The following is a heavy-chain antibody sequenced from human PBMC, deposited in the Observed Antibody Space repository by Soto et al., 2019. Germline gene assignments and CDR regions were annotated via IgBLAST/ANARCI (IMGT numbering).Heavy chain of an antibody. D-gene: IGHD6-13*01. CDR2: ISIGSTTI. V-gene: IGHV3-48*02. CDR1: GFTFSAYS. Sequence: GSLRPSCAASGFTFSAYSMNWVRQAPGKGLEWISYISIGSTTIFYADSVKGRFTISRDNAKNSLYLQMNSLRDEDTSVYYCARDNGIAGSFDPWGQGTLVTVSS. CDR3: ARDNGIAGSFDP. J-gene: IGHJ5*02.